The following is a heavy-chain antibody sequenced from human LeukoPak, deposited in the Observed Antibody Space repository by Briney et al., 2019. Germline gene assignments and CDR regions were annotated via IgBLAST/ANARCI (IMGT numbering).Heavy chain of an antibody. CDR1: GFTFSSYG. CDR3: ANHDYYDSSGYCY. J-gene: IGHJ4*02. Sequence: HSGRSLRLSCVASGFTFSSYGMHWVRQVPGKGLEWVALIWYDGSNKYYSDSVKGRFTISRDNSKNTLYLQMNSLRAEDTAVYYCANHDYYDSSGYCYWGQGTLVTVSS. D-gene: IGHD3-22*01. CDR2: IWYDGSNK. V-gene: IGHV3-33*06.